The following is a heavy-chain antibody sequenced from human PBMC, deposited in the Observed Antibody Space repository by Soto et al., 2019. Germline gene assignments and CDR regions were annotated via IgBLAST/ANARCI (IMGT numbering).Heavy chain of an antibody. J-gene: IGHJ4*02. Sequence: QVQLVQSGAEVKKPGASVKVSCKASGYTFSIFGISWVRQAPGQGLEWMGWISASNGNTYYTQKFQGRVTMTTDTPTSTAYMELRSLRSDDTAIYYCASVGAEVTVLADCWGQGTRVTVSA. CDR2: ISASNGNT. D-gene: IGHD3-16*01. CDR1: GYTFSIFG. V-gene: IGHV1-18*01. CDR3: ASVGAEVTVLADC.